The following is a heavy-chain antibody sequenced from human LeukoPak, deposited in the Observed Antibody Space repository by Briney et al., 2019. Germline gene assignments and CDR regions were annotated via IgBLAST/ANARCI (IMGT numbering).Heavy chain of an antibody. Sequence: SETLSLTCGVSGGSINSGSYAWNWIRQAPGKGLEWIGYIYHSGVLFYNPSLKSRVSISVDTSHNQFSLSLTSVTAADTAVYYCARGREGSGSYPQGRDALEIWGQGTIVTVSS. V-gene: IGHV4-30-2*01. D-gene: IGHD3-10*01. CDR1: GGSINSGSYA. J-gene: IGHJ3*02. CDR3: ARGREGSGSYPQGRDALEI. CDR2: IYHSGVL.